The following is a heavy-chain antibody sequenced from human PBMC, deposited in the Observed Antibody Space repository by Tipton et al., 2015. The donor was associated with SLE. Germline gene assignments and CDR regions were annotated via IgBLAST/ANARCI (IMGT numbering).Heavy chain of an antibody. V-gene: IGHV5-51*01. CDR3: ATLELGSQFDY. J-gene: IGHJ4*02. CDR2: IYPGDSDT. D-gene: IGHD7-27*01. Sequence: YWSWIRQHPGKGLEWMGIIYPGDSDTRYSPSFQGQVTISADKSISTAYLQWSSLKASDTAMYYCATLELGSQFDYWGQGTLVTVSS. CDR1: YW.